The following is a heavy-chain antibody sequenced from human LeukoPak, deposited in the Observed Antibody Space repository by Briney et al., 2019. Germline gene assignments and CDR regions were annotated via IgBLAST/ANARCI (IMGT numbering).Heavy chain of an antibody. CDR1: GGSISSGGYY. CDR2: IYYSGST. Sequence: SQTLSLTCTVSGGSISSGGYYWSWIRQHPGKGLEWIGYIYYSGSTYYNPSLKGRVTISVDTSKNQFSLKLSSVTAADTAVYYCAKDRDDYGDPDVFDVWGQGTMVTVSS. V-gene: IGHV4-31*03. J-gene: IGHJ3*01. CDR3: AKDRDDYGDPDVFDV. D-gene: IGHD4-17*01.